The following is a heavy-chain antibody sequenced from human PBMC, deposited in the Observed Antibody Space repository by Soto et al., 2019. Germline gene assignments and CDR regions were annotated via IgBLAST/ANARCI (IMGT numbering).Heavy chain of an antibody. Sequence: QVQLVESGGGVVQPGRSLRLSCAASGFTFSSYGMHWVRQAPGKGLEWVAVISYDGSNKYYADSVKGRFTISRGNSKNTLYLQMNSLRAEDTAVYYCAKDRLASGYYYGMDVWGQGTTVTVSS. CDR2: ISYDGSNK. J-gene: IGHJ6*02. CDR3: AKDRLASGYYYGMDV. D-gene: IGHD1-26*01. CDR1: GFTFSSYG. V-gene: IGHV3-30*18.